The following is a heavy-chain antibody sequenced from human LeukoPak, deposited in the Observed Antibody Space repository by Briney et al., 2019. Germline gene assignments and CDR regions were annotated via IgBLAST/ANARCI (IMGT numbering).Heavy chain of an antibody. D-gene: IGHD3-22*01. Sequence: PGGSLRLPCAASGFTFSSYAMSWVRQAPGKGLEWVSAISGSGGSTYYADSVKGRFTTSRDNSKNTLYLQMNSLRAEDTAVYYCAKDDTYYYDSSGYKFDYWGQGTLVTVSS. CDR1: GFTFSSYA. V-gene: IGHV3-23*01. CDR2: ISGSGGST. CDR3: AKDDTYYYDSSGYKFDY. J-gene: IGHJ4*02.